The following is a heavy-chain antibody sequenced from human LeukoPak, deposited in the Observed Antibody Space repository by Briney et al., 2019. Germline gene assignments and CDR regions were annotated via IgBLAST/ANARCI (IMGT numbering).Heavy chain of an antibody. D-gene: IGHD4/OR15-4a*01. CDR3: AKADYGDFKENYYMDV. J-gene: IGHJ6*03. CDR2: ISYTSHK. Sequence: GGSLRLSCAASGFTFSTYGLQWVRQAPGKGLEWVSFISYTSHKYYTDSVKGRFTVSRDNSRDTLYLQMSSLRAEDTAVYYCAKADYGDFKENYYMDVWGKGTTVTVSS. CDR1: GFTFSTYG. V-gene: IGHV3-30*02.